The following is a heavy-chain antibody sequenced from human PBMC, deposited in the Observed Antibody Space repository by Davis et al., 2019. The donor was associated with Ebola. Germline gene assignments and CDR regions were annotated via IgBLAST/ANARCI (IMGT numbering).Heavy chain of an antibody. CDR1: GGSISNYY. V-gene: IGHV4-30-4*01. CDR3: ARVTAAAGTPPDY. D-gene: IGHD6-13*01. J-gene: IGHJ4*02. Sequence: MPSETLSLTCTVSGGSISNYYWSWIRQPPGKGLEWIGYIYYSGSTYYNPSLKSRVTISVDTSKNQFSLKLSSVTAADTAVYYCARVTAAAGTPPDYWGQGTLVTVSS. CDR2: IYYSGST.